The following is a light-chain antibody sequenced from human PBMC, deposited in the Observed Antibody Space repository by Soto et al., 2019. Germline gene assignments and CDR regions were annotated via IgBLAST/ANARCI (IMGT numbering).Light chain of an antibody. CDR1: RSISNN. J-gene: IGKJ4*01. CDR2: GAS. CDR3: QQYNEWPPLT. Sequence: IVMTQSPASLSASPGERATLSCRASRSISNNEAWYQQKPGQAPRLLLYGASTSATGIPARFSASGSGTDFSLSISSLQSEDFAVYFYQQYNEWPPLTFGGGTKVEI. V-gene: IGKV3-15*01.